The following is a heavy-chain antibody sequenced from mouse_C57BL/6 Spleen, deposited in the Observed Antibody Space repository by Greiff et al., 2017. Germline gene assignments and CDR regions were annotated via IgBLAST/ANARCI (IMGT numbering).Heavy chain of an antibody. Sequence: QVQLQQSDAELVKPGASVKISCKVSGYTFTDHTIHWMKQRPEQGLEWIGYIYPRAGSTTYNEKFKGKATLTADKSSSTAYMQLNSLTSEDSAVYFCAKDRPPLWYFDVWGTGTTVTVSS. V-gene: IGHV1-78*01. J-gene: IGHJ1*03. CDR1: GYTFTDHT. CDR3: AKDRPPLWYFDV. CDR2: IYPRAGST. D-gene: IGHD6-1*01.